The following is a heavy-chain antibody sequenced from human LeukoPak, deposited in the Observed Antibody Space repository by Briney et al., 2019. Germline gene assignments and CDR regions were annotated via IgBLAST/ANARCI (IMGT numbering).Heavy chain of an antibody. Sequence: GGSLRPSCAASGFTFSNAWMSWVRQAPGKGLEWVGRIKSKTDGGTTDYAAPVKGRFTISRDDSKNTLYLQMNSLKTEDTAVYYCTTDRLSMDAFDIWGQGTMVTVSS. CDR2: IKSKTDGGTT. D-gene: IGHD2-21*01. V-gene: IGHV3-15*01. CDR1: GFTFSNAW. CDR3: TTDRLSMDAFDI. J-gene: IGHJ3*02.